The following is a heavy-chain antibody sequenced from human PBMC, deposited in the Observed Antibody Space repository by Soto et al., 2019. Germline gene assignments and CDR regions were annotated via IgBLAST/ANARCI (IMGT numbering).Heavy chain of an antibody. CDR1: GFTFSTYG. V-gene: IGHV3-33*01. CDR2: TWYDGSNK. Sequence: QVQLEESGGGVVQPGRSLRLSCAASGFTFSTYGMHWVRQAPGKGLEWVAVTWYDGSNKYYADSVKGRFTISSDNSKNTLYLQMNSLRAEDTALYYCARVLMVRGGEYYYGMDVWGQGTTVTVSS. CDR3: ARVLMVRGGEYYYGMDV. D-gene: IGHD3-10*01. J-gene: IGHJ6*02.